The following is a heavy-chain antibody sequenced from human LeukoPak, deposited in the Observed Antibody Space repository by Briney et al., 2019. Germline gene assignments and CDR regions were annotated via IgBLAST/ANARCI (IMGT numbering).Heavy chain of an antibody. CDR1: GYTFTGYY. J-gene: IGHJ6*03. Sequence: GASVKVSCKASGYTFTGYYMHWVRQATGQGLEWMGWMNPNSGNTGYAQKFQGRVTMTGNTSISTAYMELSSLRSEDTAVYYCARAMVRGVIINYYYMDVWGKGTTVTVSS. D-gene: IGHD3-10*01. CDR2: MNPNSGNT. CDR3: ARAMVRGVIINYYYMDV. V-gene: IGHV1-8*02.